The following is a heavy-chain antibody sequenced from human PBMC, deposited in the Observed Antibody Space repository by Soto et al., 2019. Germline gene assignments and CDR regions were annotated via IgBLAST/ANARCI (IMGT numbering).Heavy chain of an antibody. CDR2: INAGNGNT. CDR3: ARDGAVADNSNFDY. J-gene: IGHJ4*02. CDR1: GYTFTRYA. Sequence: ASVKVSCKASGYTFTRYAMHWLRQAPGQRLEWMGWINAGNGNTKYSQKFQGRVTITRDTSASTAYMELSSLRSEDTAVYYCARDGAVADNSNFDYWGQGILVTVSS. V-gene: IGHV1-3*01. D-gene: IGHD6-19*01.